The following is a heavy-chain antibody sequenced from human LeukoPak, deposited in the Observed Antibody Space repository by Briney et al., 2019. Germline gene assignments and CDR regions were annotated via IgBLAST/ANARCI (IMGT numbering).Heavy chain of an antibody. CDR3: STLRGSSSQYSQH. V-gene: IGHV3-15*01. D-gene: IGHD6-13*01. CDR2: INSKIDGGTT. Sequence: PGGSLRLSCAASGFTFINAWMSWVRQAPGKGLEWVGRINSKIDGGTTDYAAPVKGRFTISRDDSKDTLYLQMDSLKTEDTAVYYCSTLRGSSSQYSQHWGQGTLVTVSS. J-gene: IGHJ1*01. CDR1: GFTFINAW.